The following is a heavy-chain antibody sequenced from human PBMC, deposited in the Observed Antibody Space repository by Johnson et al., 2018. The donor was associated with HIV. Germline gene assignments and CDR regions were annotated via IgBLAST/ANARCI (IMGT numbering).Heavy chain of an antibody. CDR2: ISYAGGNK. CDR3: ASGDDDGF. J-gene: IGHJ3*01. Sequence: QVQLVESGGGVVQSGKSLRLSCVASGATLSNYAMHWVRQAPGKGLEWVAVISYAGGNKYCADSVKVRLTISRDNSKNTLYVQMNSLRPEDTAVHYCASGDDDGFWGQGTMVTVSS. CDR1: GATLSNYA. D-gene: IGHD5-12*01. V-gene: IGHV3-30*04.